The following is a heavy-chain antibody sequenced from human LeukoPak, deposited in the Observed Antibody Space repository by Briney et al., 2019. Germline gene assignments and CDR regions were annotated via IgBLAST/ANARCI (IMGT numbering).Heavy chain of an antibody. V-gene: IGHV3-21*01. Sequence: PGGSLRLSCAASGFTFSSYSMNWVRQAPGKGLGWVSSISSSSSYIYYADSVKGRFTISRDNAKNSLYLQMNSLRAEDTAVYYCARGGDPTVTTDYWGQGTLVTVSS. CDR1: GFTFSSYS. D-gene: IGHD4-17*01. J-gene: IGHJ4*02. CDR3: ARGGDPTVTTDY. CDR2: ISSSSSYI.